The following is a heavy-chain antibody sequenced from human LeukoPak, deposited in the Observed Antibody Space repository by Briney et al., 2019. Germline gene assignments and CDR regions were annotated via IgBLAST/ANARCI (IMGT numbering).Heavy chain of an antibody. J-gene: IGHJ4*02. CDR2: IYYSGST. CDR1: GGSISSYY. Sequence: PSETLSLTCTVSGGSISSYYWSWIRQPPGKGLEWIGYIYYSGSTNYNPSLKSRVTISVDTSKNQFSLKLSSVTAADTAVYYCARDKKDDILTGYYYFDYWGQGTLVTVSS. CDR3: ARDKKDDILTGYYYFDY. V-gene: IGHV4-59*01. D-gene: IGHD3-9*01.